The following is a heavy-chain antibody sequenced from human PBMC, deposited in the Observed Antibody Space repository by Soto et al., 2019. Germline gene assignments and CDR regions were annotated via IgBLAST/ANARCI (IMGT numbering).Heavy chain of an antibody. CDR3: ARSILAVAGIFDY. CDR2: INHSGST. V-gene: IGHV4-34*01. Sequence: SETLSLTCAVYGGSFSGYYWSWIRQPPGKGLEWIGEINHSGSTNYNPSLKSRVTISVDTSKNQFSLKLSSVTAADTAVYYCARSILAVAGIFDYWGQGTLVTVSS. J-gene: IGHJ4*02. CDR1: GGSFSGYY. D-gene: IGHD6-19*01.